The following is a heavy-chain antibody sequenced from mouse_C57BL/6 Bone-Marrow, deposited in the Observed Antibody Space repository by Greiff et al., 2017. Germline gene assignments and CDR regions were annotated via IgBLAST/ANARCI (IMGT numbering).Heavy chain of an antibody. CDR3: ASMTTVVATSRYYYAMDY. J-gene: IGHJ4*01. CDR2: IHPNSGST. Sequence: QVQLQQSGAELVKPGASVKLSCKASGYTFTSYWMHWVKQRPGQGLEWIGMIHPNSGSTNYNEKFKSNATLTVDKSSSTAYMQLSSLTSEDSAVCYCASMTTVVATSRYYYAMDYWGAGASDTVSS. V-gene: IGHV1-64*01. CDR1: GYTFTSYW. D-gene: IGHD1-1*01.